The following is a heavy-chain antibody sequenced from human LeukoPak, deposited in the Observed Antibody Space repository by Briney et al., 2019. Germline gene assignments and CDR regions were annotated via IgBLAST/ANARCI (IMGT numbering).Heavy chain of an antibody. CDR3: ARDARGDWLDFTGAFDI. CDR2: ISSSGSTI. D-gene: IGHD3-9*01. V-gene: IGHV3-11*04. Sequence: TGGSLRLSCAASGFTFSDYYMSWIRQAPGKGLEWVSYISSSGSTIYYADSVKGRFTISRDNAKNSLYLQMNSLRAEDTAVYYCARDARGDWLDFTGAFDIWGQGTMVTVSS. CDR1: GFTFSDYY. J-gene: IGHJ3*02.